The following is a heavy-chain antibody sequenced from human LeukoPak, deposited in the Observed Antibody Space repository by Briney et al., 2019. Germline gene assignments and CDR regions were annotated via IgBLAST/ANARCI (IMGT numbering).Heavy chain of an antibody. CDR1: GGSISSYY. D-gene: IGHD6-13*01. J-gene: IGHJ4*02. CDR2: IYYSGTT. V-gene: IGHV4-59*01. Sequence: SETLSLTCTVSGGSISSYYWSWIRQPPGKGLEWIGYIYYSGTTNYSPSLKSRVTISVDTSKNQFSLKLSSVTAADTAVYYCARGVYIAAAQYAYWGQGTLVTVSS. CDR3: ARGVYIAAAQYAY.